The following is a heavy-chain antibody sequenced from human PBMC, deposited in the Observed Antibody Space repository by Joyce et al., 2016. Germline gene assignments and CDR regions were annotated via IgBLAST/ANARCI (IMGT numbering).Heavy chain of an antibody. D-gene: IGHD3-10*01. CDR1: GASVSSGGYS. CDR2: IYHNEST. Sequence: QLQLQESGSGLVKPSQTLSLTCAVSGASVSSGGYSWSWIWQPPGEGLEWIGYIYHNESTYYNPSLKSRVTISVDRSKNQFSLKLASVTAADTAVYYCASGFNFKGRSFFDYWGQGALVTVSS. V-gene: IGHV4-30-2*01. CDR3: ASGFNFKGRSFFDY. J-gene: IGHJ4*02.